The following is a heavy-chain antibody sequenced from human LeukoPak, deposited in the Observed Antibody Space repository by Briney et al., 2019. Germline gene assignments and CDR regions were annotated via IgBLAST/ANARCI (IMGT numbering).Heavy chain of an antibody. J-gene: IGHJ5*02. V-gene: IGHV1-46*01. CDR3: ARAPTRGFSKSRGGWFDP. CDR1: GYTFTSYY. D-gene: IGHD3-10*01. Sequence: ASVKVSCKASGYTFTSYYMHWVRQAPGQGLEWMGIINPSGGSTSYAQKFQGRVTMTRDMSTSTVYMELSSLRSEDTAVYYCARAPTRGFSKSRGGWFDPWGQGTLVTVSS. CDR2: INPSGGST.